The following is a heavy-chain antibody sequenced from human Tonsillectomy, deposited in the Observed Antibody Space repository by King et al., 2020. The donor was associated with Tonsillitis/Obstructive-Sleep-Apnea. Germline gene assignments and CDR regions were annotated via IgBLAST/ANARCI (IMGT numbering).Heavy chain of an antibody. CDR3: ARAGSVVGRSNDAFDI. CDR1: GFTVSSYD. CDR2: IGTAGDT. Sequence: VQLVESGGGLVQPGGSLRLSCAASGFTVSSYDMHWVRQATGKSLEWVSAIGTAGDTHYPGSEKGRFTIYRENAKNSLYLKMYSLRAGDTAVYYCARAGSVVGRSNDAFDIWGQGTMVTVSS. V-gene: IGHV3-13*04. J-gene: IGHJ3*02. D-gene: IGHD3-10*01.